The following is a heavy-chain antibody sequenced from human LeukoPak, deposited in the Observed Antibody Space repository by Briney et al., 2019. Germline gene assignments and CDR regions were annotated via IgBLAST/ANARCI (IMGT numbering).Heavy chain of an antibody. V-gene: IGHV3-30-3*01. CDR3: ARVGGSGSSDC. Sequence: GGSLRLSCAASGFTFSSYAMHWVRQAPGKGLEWVAVISYDGSNKYYADSVKGRFTISRDNSKNTLYLQMNSLRAEDTAVYYCARVGGSGSSDCWGQGTLVTVSS. D-gene: IGHD6-19*01. CDR2: ISYDGSNK. J-gene: IGHJ4*02. CDR1: GFTFSSYA.